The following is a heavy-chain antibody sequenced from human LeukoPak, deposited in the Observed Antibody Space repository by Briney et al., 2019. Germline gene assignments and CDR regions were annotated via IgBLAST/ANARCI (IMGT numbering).Heavy chain of an antibody. CDR2: ISAYNGNT. CDR1: GYTFTIYG. J-gene: IGHJ4*02. D-gene: IGHD2-15*01. CDR3: AREVYCSGGSCYPYYFDY. Sequence: GASVKVSCKASGYTFTIYGISWVRQAPGQGLEWMGWISAYNGNTNYAQKLQGRVTMTTDTSTSTAYMELRSLRSDDTAVYYCAREVYCSGGSCYPYYFDYWGQGTLVTVSS. V-gene: IGHV1-18*01.